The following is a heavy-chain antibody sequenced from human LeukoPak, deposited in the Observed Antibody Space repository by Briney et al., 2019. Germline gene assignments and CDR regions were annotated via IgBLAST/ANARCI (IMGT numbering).Heavy chain of an antibody. CDR3: AKDPYQTYREYGSARPDY. CDR1: GFTFSSYA. Sequence: PGGSLRLSCAASGFTFSSYAMSWVRQAPGKGLEWVSVITVSGGNTYYADSVKGRFTISRDNSKNTLYLQMNSLRAEDTAVYYRAKDPYQTYREYGSARPDYWGQGTLVTVSS. V-gene: IGHV3-23*01. D-gene: IGHD3-10*01. J-gene: IGHJ4*02. CDR2: ITVSGGNT.